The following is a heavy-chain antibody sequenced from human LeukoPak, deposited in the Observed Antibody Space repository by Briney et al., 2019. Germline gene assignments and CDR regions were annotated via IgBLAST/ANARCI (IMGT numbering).Heavy chain of an antibody. CDR2: IIPIFGTA. CDR1: GGTFSSYA. D-gene: IGHD2-15*01. Sequence: ASVKVSCKASGGTFSSYAISLVRQAPGQGLAWMGGIIPIFGTANYAQKFQGRVTITADESTSTAYMELSSLRSEDTAVYYCASSQKDIVVVVAATLFDYFDYWGQGTLVTVSS. V-gene: IGHV1-69*01. J-gene: IGHJ4*02. CDR3: ASSQKDIVVVVAATLFDYFDY.